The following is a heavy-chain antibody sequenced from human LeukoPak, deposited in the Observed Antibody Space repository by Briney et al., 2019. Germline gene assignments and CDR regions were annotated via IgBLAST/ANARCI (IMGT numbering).Heavy chain of an antibody. V-gene: IGHV4-59*01. CDR3: ARDDKAVAGVRGGYGMDG. D-gene: IGHD6-19*01. Sequence: SETLTLTCTVSGGSISSYYWSWIRQPPGKGLEWVGYIYYSGSTNYNPSLKSRVTISVDTSKNQLSLKLSSVTAADTAVYYCARDDKAVAGVRGGYGMDGWGKGTTVTVSS. J-gene: IGHJ6*04. CDR2: IYYSGST. CDR1: GGSISSYY.